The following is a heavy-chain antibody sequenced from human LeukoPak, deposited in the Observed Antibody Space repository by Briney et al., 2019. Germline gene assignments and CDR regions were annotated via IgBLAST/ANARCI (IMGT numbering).Heavy chain of an antibody. V-gene: IGHV4-39*07. CDR2: IYSSGST. D-gene: IGHD3-10*01. CDR1: GGSISSSSHY. J-gene: IGHJ2*01. Sequence: PSETLSLTCTVSGGSISSSSHYWGWIRQPPGKGLEWIGSIYSSGSTYYNPSLKSRVTISVDTSKNQFSLKLSSVTAADTAVYYCASPPTSGVRGVIGYRYFDLWGRGTLVTVSS. CDR3: ASPPTSGVRGVIGYRYFDL.